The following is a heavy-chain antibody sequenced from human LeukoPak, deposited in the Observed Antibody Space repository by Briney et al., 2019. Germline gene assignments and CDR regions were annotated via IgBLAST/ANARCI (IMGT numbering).Heavy chain of an antibody. J-gene: IGHJ4*02. CDR2: IYYSGST. D-gene: IGHD2-15*01. CDR3: ARLVIAATPWFDY. Sequence: KPSETLSLTCTVSGGSISSSSYYWGWLRQPPGKGLEWIGSIYYSGSTYYNPSLKSRVTISVDTSKKQFSLKLTSVTAADTAVYYCARLVIAATPWFDYWGQGTLVTVSS. CDR1: GGSISSSSYY. V-gene: IGHV4-39*07.